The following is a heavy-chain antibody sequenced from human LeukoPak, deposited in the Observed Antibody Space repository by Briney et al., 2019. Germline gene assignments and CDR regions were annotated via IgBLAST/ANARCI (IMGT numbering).Heavy chain of an antibody. J-gene: IGHJ4*02. D-gene: IGHD3-3*01. CDR2: ISTSGNT. CDR1: SGFISNYY. V-gene: IGHV4-4*07. Sequence: SETLSLTCSVSSGFISNYYWSWIRQPAGKGLEWIGRISTSGNTNYSPSLKSRVTMSVDTSKNQFFLNLRSVTAADTAVYYCARDSRYYHFRSGYLDYWGQGALVTVSS. CDR3: ARDSRYYHFRSGYLDY.